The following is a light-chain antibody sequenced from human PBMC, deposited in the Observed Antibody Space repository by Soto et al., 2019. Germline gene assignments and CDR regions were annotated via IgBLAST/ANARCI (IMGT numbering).Light chain of an antibody. Sequence: QSVLTQPPSASASLGASVTLTCTLSSGYSNYKVDWYQQRPGKGPRFVMRVGTGGIVGSKGDGIPDRFSVLGSGLNRYLTIKNIQEEDESDYQCGADQGSGSNFVYVFGTGTKVTVL. CDR3: GADQGSGSNFVYV. V-gene: IGLV9-49*01. CDR1: SGYSNYK. J-gene: IGLJ1*01. CDR2: VGTGGIVG.